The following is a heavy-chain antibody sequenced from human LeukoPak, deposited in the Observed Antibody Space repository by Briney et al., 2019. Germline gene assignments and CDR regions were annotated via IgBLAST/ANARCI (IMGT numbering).Heavy chain of an antibody. CDR1: GYTFTSYA. CDR2: INAGNGNT. J-gene: IGHJ4*02. D-gene: IGHD4-17*01. V-gene: IGHV1-3*01. CDR3: ARDSLYGVVDY. Sequence: GASVKVSCKASGYTFTSYAMHWVRQAPGRRLEWMGWINAGNGNTKYSQKFQGRVTMTRDTSTSTVYMYLSSLRSEDTAVYYCARDSLYGVVDYWGQGTLVTVSS.